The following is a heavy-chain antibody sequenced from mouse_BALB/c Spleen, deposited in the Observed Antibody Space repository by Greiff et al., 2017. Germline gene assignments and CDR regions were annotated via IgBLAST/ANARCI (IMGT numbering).Heavy chain of an antibody. CDR1: GYTFTSYY. D-gene: IGHD1-1*01. Sequence: QVQLQQSGPELVKPGASVKMSCKASGYTFTSYYIHWVKQRPGQGLEWIGWIYPGDGSTKYNEKFKGKTTLTADKSSSTAYMLLSSLTSEDSAIYFCARQGYGSRGYYFDYWGQGTTLTVSS. V-gene: IGHV1S56*01. CDR3: ARQGYGSRGYYFDY. J-gene: IGHJ2*01. CDR2: IYPGDGST.